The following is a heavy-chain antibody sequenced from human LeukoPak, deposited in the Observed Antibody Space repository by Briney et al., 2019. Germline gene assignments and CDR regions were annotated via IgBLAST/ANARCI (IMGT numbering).Heavy chain of an antibody. J-gene: IGHJ6*03. D-gene: IGHD3-3*01. CDR1: GGSISSSDYY. V-gene: IGHV4-39*07. CDR3: ARGPPKRFLEWRHYYYYMDV. Sequence: SETLSLTCSVSGGSISSSDYYWGWIRQPPGKGLEWIGSIYYSGSTYYSTSLKSRVTISVDTSKNQFSLKLSSVTAADTAVYYCARGPPKRFLEWRHYYYYMDVWGKGTTVTVSS. CDR2: IYYSGST.